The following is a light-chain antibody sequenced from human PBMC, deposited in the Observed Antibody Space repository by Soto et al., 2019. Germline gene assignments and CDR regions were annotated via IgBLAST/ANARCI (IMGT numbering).Light chain of an antibody. V-gene: IGKV3-20*01. J-gene: IGKJ1*01. Sequence: ETVLTQSPGTLSLSPGGRATLSCRASQNIRSNYLAWYRQTPGQAPRLLIYGASNRATGIADRFSGSGSGTDFTLIISRLEPEDFALYYCQQYGSSPWTFGQGTKVEIK. CDR2: GAS. CDR3: QQYGSSPWT. CDR1: QNIRSNY.